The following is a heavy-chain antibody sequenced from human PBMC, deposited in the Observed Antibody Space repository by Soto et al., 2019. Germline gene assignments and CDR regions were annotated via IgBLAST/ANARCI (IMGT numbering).Heavy chain of an antibody. J-gene: IGHJ4*02. D-gene: IGHD1-26*01. CDR3: ARVSAPDSGSYYFDY. CDR1: GFTFSSYA. Sequence: QVQLVESGGGVVQPGRSLRLSCAASGFTFSSYAMHWVRQAPGKGLEWVAVISYDGSNKYYADSVKGRFTISRDNSKNTLYLQMYSLRAEDTAVYYCARVSAPDSGSYYFDYWGQGTLVTVSS. V-gene: IGHV3-30-3*01. CDR2: ISYDGSNK.